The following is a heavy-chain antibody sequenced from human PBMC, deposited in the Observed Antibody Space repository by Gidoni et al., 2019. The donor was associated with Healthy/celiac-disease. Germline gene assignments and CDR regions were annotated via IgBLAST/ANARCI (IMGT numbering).Heavy chain of an antibody. CDR3: AKGKWELPGYPFDY. D-gene: IGHD1-26*01. CDR2: IRGSGGST. V-gene: IGHV3-23*01. Sequence: EVQLLESGGGLVQPGGSLRLSCAASGFTFSSYAMSWVRQAPGKGLEWGEAIRGSGGSTYYADSVKGRFTISRENSKNTLYLQMNSLRAEDTAVYYCAKGKWELPGYPFDYWGQGTLVTVSS. J-gene: IGHJ4*02. CDR1: GFTFSSYA.